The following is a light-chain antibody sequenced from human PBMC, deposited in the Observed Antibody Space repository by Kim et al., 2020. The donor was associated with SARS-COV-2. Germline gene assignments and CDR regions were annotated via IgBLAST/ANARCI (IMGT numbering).Light chain of an antibody. CDR3: NPRDSSTYHVV. J-gene: IGLJ2*01. V-gene: IGLV3-19*01. CDR2: GKN. Sequence: SSELTQDPAVSVALGQTVRITCQGDSLRTYYTSWYQQKPGQAPVLVIYGKNNRPSGIPDRFSGSNSGNTASLTITGAQAEDEADYYCNPRDSSTYHVVFGGGTQLTVL. CDR1: SLRTYY.